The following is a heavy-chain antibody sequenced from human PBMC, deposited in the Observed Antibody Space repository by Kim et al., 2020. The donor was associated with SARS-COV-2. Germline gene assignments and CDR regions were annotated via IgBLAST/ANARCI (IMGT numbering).Heavy chain of an antibody. Sequence: AKDAESVKGRFTISRDNAKNTLYLQMNNLRPEDAAVYYCARYSGSAFDIWGQGTMVSVSS. J-gene: IGHJ3*02. CDR2: A. CDR3: ARYSGSAFDI. V-gene: IGHV3-74*01. D-gene: IGHD1-26*01.